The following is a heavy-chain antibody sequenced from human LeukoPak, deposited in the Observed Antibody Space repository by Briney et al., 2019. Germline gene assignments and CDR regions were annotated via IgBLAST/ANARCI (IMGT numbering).Heavy chain of an antibody. V-gene: IGHV3-74*01. CDR3: ARDRMNINGG. D-gene: IGHD2/OR15-2a*01. CDR2: INSDGSST. CDR1: GFTFSSYW. Sequence: GGSLRLSCAASGFTFSSYWMYWVRQAPGKGLVWVSRINSDGSSTTYADSVKGRFIISRDNAKNTLYLQMNSLRVEDTAVYYCARDRMNINGGWGQGTLVTVSS. J-gene: IGHJ4*02.